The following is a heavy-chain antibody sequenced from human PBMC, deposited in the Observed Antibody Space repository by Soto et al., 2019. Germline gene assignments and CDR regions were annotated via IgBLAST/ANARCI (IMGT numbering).Heavy chain of an antibody. CDR2: IKSKNDGGTT. CDR3: TNGSGPGAGSGMNV. J-gene: IGHJ6*02. D-gene: IGHD3-10*01. V-gene: IGHV3-15*01. Sequence: EVQLVESGGGLVKPGGSLRLSCAASAFSSTNAWMTWVRQAPGKGLEWMGRIKSKNDGGTTDYAAPVKGRFAISRDDSKNTLYLQMNSLKADDTAVYYCTNGSGPGAGSGMNVWGQGTTVIVSS. CDR1: AFSSTNAW.